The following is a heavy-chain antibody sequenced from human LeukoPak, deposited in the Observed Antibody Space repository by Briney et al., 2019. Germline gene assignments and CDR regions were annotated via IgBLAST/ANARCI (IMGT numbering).Heavy chain of an antibody. J-gene: IGHJ4*02. CDR3: AKGPYCGSDCYYDY. D-gene: IGHD2-21*02. CDR1: GASISSYY. Sequence: SETLSLTCTVSGASISSYYWSLIRQPAGKGLEWIGRIYSSGSANYNPSLKSRVSMSVDTSKHQFSLRLSSVTAADTAVYYCAKGPYCGSDCYYDYWGQGTLVTVSS. V-gene: IGHV4-4*07. CDR2: IYSSGSA.